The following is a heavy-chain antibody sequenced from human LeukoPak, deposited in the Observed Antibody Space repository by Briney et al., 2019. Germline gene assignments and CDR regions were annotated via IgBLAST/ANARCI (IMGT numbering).Heavy chain of an antibody. D-gene: IGHD1-26*01. CDR2: IIPIFGTA. V-gene: IGHV1-69*13. J-gene: IGHJ3*02. CDR1: GYTFTDYY. Sequence: ASVKVSCKASGYTFTDYYMHWVRQAPGQGLEWMGGIIPIFGTANYAQKFQGRVTITADESTSTAYMELSSLRSEDTAVYYCAKDSGSYQKGAFDIWGQGTMVTVSS. CDR3: AKDSGSYQKGAFDI.